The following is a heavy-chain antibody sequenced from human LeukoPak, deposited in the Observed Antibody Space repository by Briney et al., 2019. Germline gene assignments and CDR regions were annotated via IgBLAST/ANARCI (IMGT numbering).Heavy chain of an antibody. CDR2: INAGNGNT. CDR3: ARDRTADGMFDY. D-gene: IGHD6-13*01. Sequence: ASVKVSCKASGYIFTSYTMHWVRQAPGQRLEWMGRINAGNGNTKYSQNFQGRVTITRDTSASTAYMELSSLRSEDTAVYYCARDRTADGMFDYWGQGTLVTVSS. CDR1: GYIFTSYT. J-gene: IGHJ4*02. V-gene: IGHV1-3*01.